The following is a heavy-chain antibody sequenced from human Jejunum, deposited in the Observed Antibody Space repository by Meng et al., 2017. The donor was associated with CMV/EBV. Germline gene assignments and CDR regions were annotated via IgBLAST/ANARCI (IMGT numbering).Heavy chain of an antibody. J-gene: IGHJ4*02. CDR2: IQSNSNNR. V-gene: IGHV3-48*04. CDR3: ARDRTTKTGGLDY. D-gene: IGHD4-11*01. CDR1: GFPFSDSG. Sequence: SGFPFSDSGMTWVRQIPGKGLECISYIQSNSNNRYYADSVKGRFSPSRDNSKNSLYLQMNDLRVDDTAIYYCARDRTTKTGGLDYWGQGTLVTVSS.